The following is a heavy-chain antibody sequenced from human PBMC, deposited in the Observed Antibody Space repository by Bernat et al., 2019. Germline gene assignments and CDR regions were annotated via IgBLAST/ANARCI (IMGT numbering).Heavy chain of an antibody. CDR2: IYYSGST. CDR3: ARGRYYDFWSGPRKIYYYYYMDV. J-gene: IGHJ6*03. V-gene: IGHV4-39*01. CDR1: GGSISSSSYY. D-gene: IGHD3-3*01. Sequence: QLQLQESGPGLVKPSETLSLTCTVSGGSISSSSYYWGWIRQPPGKGLEWIGSIYYSGSTYYNPSLKSRVTISVDTSKNQFSLKLSSVTAADTAVYYCARGRYYDFWSGPRKIYYYYYMDVWGKGTTVTVSS.